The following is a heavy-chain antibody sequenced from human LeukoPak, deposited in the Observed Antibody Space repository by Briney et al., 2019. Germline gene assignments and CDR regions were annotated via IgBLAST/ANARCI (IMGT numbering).Heavy chain of an antibody. V-gene: IGHV3-23*01. CDR1: GFTFSSYA. CDR3: AKSGGGYSYGYQIGYYFDY. D-gene: IGHD5-18*01. CDR2: ISGSGGST. Sequence: PGGSLRLSCAASGFTFSSYAMSWVRQAPGKGLEWVSAISGSGGSTYYADSVKGRFTISRDNSKNTLYLQMNSLRAEDTAVYYCAKSGGGYSYGYQIGYYFDYWGQGTLVTVSS. J-gene: IGHJ4*02.